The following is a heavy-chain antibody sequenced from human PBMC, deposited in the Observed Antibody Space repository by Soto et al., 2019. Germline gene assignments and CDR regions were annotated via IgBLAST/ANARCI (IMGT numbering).Heavy chain of an antibody. J-gene: IGHJ4*02. CDR1: GFSLSTSGVG. Sequence: QITLKESGPTLVKPTQTLTLTCTFSGFSLSTSGVGVGWIRQPPGKALEWLALIYWDDDKRYSPSLKSRLTIPKDTSKNQVVLTMTNMDPVDTATYYCAHSILQWDSSGFDYWGQGTLVTVSS. D-gene: IGHD6-25*01. V-gene: IGHV2-5*02. CDR2: IYWDDDK. CDR3: AHSILQWDSSGFDY.